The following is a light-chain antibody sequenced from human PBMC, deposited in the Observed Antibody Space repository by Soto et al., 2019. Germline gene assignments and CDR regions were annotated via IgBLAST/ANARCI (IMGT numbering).Light chain of an antibody. V-gene: IGKV1-5*03. J-gene: IGKJ2*01. CDR3: QQYKSYSQYT. CDR1: QSVTSR. CDR2: EAS. Sequence: DIQMTQSPSTLSASVGDRVTITCRASQSVTSRLAWYQQKPGKAPKLLIHEASSLESGVPSRFSGSGSGTEFTLTISNLQPDDFATYYCQQYKSYSQYTFGQGTNLEIK.